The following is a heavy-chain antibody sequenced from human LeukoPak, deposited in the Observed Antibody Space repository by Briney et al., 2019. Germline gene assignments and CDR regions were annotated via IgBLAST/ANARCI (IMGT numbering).Heavy chain of an antibody. CDR2: ISSSSSYI. J-gene: IGHJ4*02. CDR1: GFTFSSYS. D-gene: IGHD3-3*01. CDR3: ARDYKGVLRFLEWLFLDY. Sequence: GGSLRLSCAASGFTFSSYSMNWVRQAPGKGLEWVSSISSSSSYIYYADSVQGRFTISRDNTKNSLYLQMNNLRAEDTAVYYCARDYKGVLRFLEWLFLDYWGQGTLVTVSS. V-gene: IGHV3-21*01.